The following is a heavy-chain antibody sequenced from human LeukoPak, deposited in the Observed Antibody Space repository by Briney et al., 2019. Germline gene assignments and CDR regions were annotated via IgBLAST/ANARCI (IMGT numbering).Heavy chain of an antibody. CDR3: ARGRRRDSSGYRDFQH. J-gene: IGHJ1*01. CDR1: GGSFSGYY. CDR2: INHSGST. Sequence: SETLSPTCAVYGGSFSGYYWSWIRQPPGKGLEWIGEINHSGSTNYNPSLKSRVTISVDTSKNQFSLKLSSVTAADTAVYYCARGRRRDSSGYRDFQHWGQGTLVTVSS. V-gene: IGHV4-34*01. D-gene: IGHD3-22*01.